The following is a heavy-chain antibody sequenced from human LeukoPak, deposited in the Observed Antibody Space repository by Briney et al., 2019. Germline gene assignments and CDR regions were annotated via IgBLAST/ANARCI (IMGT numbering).Heavy chain of an antibody. Sequence: AGGSLRLSCAASGFTFSSNYMSWVRQAPGKGLEWVSVIYSGGSTYYADSVKGRFTISRDNSKNTLYLQMNSLRAEDTAVYYCARGEGYYDSSGYYPGCLYWGQGTLVTVSS. D-gene: IGHD3-22*01. V-gene: IGHV3-53*01. CDR1: GFTFSSNY. CDR2: IYSGGST. J-gene: IGHJ4*02. CDR3: ARGEGYYDSSGYYPGCLY.